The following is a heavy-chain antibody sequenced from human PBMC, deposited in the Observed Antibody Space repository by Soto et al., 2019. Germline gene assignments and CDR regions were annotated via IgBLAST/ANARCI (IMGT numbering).Heavy chain of an antibody. CDR1: GGSISSYY. Sequence: PSETLSLTCTVSGGSISSYYWSWIRQPPGKGLEWIGYIYYSGSTNYNPSLKSRVTISVDTSKNQFSLKLSSVTAADTAVYYCAREGLGDPGTQFDPWGQGTLVTVSS. D-gene: IGHD6-6*01. CDR3: AREGLGDPGTQFDP. J-gene: IGHJ5*02. CDR2: IYYSGST. V-gene: IGHV4-59*01.